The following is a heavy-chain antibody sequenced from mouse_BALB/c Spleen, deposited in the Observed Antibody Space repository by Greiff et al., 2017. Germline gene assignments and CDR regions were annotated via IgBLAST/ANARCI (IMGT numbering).Heavy chain of an antibody. CDR2: ISYSGST. Sequence: EVQLQESGPGLVKPSQSLSLTCTVTGYSITSDYAWNWIRQFPGNKLEWMGYISYSGSTSYNPSLKSRISITRDTSKNQFFLQLNSVTTEDTATYYCAREGLLRFAYWGQGTLVTVSA. D-gene: IGHD2-3*01. CDR3: AREGLLRFAY. CDR1: GYSITSDYA. V-gene: IGHV3-2*02. J-gene: IGHJ3*01.